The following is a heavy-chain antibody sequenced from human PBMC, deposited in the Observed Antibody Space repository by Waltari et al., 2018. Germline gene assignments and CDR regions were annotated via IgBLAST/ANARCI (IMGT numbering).Heavy chain of an antibody. CDR3: AREVNYDGSGSSVYFDY. CDR1: GYTFSSYA. Sequence: QVQLVQSGAEVKKPGASVTVSCKASGYTFSSYAISWVRQAPGQGLEWMGGIIPILGTANYAQKFQGRVTITADESTSTAYMELSSLRSEDTAVYYCAREVNYDGSGSSVYFDYWGQGTLVTVSA. V-gene: IGHV1-69*01. CDR2: IIPILGTA. D-gene: IGHD3-10*01. J-gene: IGHJ4*02.